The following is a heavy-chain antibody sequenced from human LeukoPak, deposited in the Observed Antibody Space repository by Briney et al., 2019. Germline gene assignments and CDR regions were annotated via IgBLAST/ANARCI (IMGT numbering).Heavy chain of an antibody. CDR2: IEGDGNRI. CDR3: TRDWRNLGYVY. Sequence: GGSLRLSCAASGFTLSAYWMHWVRQAPGKGLMWVSRIEGDGNRITYADSVKGRFTISRDNAKNTLYLQMNSLRAEDTAVYYCTRDWRNLGYVYWGQGTLVTVSS. J-gene: IGHJ4*02. CDR1: GFTLSAYW. V-gene: IGHV3-74*01. D-gene: IGHD5-12*01.